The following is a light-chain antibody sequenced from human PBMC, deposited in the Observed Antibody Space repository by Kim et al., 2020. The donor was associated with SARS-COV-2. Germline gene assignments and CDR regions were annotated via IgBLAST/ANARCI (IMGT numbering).Light chain of an antibody. CDR3: QHYGSSWWT. J-gene: IGKJ1*01. CDR1: QSVISSY. V-gene: IGKV3-20*01. CDR2: GTS. Sequence: SPGERADLPCRASQSVISSYLAWYQNKPEEAPRLVIYGTSTRASGIADRFSGSGSGTDFTLTVSRLEPEDSAVYYCQHYGSSWWTFGPGTKVDIK.